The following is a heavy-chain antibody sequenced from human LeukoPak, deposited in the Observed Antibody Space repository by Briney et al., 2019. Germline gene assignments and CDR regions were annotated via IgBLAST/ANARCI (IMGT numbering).Heavy chain of an antibody. CDR3: ARDYYGSGSTQFDY. CDR1: GFTFSSYE. J-gene: IGHJ4*02. Sequence: GSLRLSCAASGFTFSSYEMNWVRQAPGKGLEWVSYISSSGSTIYYADSVKGRFTISRDNAKNSLYLQMNSLRAEDTAVYYCARDYYGSGSTQFDYWGQGTLVTVSS. V-gene: IGHV3-48*03. CDR2: ISSSGSTI. D-gene: IGHD3-10*01.